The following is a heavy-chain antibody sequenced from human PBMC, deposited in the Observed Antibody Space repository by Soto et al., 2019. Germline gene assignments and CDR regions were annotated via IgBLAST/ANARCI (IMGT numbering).Heavy chain of an antibody. V-gene: IGHV3-33*06. CDR2: MSYDGSHE. D-gene: IGHD2-8*01. Sequence: PGWSLRLSCVASGFTFSSYGMRWVRQAPGKXLEWAAVMSYDGSHEYYADSVKGRFTISRDNSKTILYLQMNSLRLEDTAVYYCAKGSVLRVVEAPLAILGGVDVWGQGAMVTVSS. CDR3: AKGSVLRVVEAPLAILGGVDV. CDR1: GFTFSSYG. J-gene: IGHJ6*02.